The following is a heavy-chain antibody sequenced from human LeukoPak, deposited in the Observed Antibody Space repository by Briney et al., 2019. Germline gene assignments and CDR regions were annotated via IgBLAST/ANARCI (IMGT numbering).Heavy chain of an antibody. V-gene: IGHV3-21*04. J-gene: IGHJ4*02. CDR2: ISYTGTYI. Sequence: GSLRLSCAASAFSLNAYNMNWVRQAPGKGLEWVSSISYTGTYIYYADSVKGRFTISRDNAKNSLYLQMNSLRAEDTAVYYCARDLEGGGGAPDYWGQGTLVTVSS. D-gene: IGHD2-21*01. CDR3: ARDLEGGGGAPDY. CDR1: AFSLNAYN.